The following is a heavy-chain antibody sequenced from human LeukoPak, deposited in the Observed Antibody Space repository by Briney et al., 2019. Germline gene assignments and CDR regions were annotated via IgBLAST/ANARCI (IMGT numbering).Heavy chain of an antibody. CDR3: AKFQPYYYDSSGYYPVDY. CDR1: GFTFSSYA. J-gene: IGHJ4*02. Sequence: GSLRLSCAASGFTFSSYAMSWVRQAPGKGLEWVSAISGSGGSTYYADSVKGRFTISRDNSKNTLYLQMNSLRAEDTAVYYCAKFQPYYYDSSGYYPVDYWGQGTLVTVSS. D-gene: IGHD3-22*01. V-gene: IGHV3-23*01. CDR2: ISGSGGST.